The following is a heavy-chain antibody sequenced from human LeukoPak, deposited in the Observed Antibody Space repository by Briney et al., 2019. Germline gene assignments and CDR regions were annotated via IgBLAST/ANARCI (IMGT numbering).Heavy chain of an antibody. D-gene: IGHD3-9*01. J-gene: IGHJ3*02. V-gene: IGHV3-30*02. Sequence: GGSLRLSCAASGFTFSSYGMHWVRQAPGKGLEWVAFIRYDGSNKYYADSVKGRFTISRDNSKNTLYLQMNSLRAEDTAVYYCAKDSRYFDWNDVFDIGGQGKMVTVSS. CDR3: AKDSRYFDWNDVFDI. CDR2: IRYDGSNK. CDR1: GFTFSSYG.